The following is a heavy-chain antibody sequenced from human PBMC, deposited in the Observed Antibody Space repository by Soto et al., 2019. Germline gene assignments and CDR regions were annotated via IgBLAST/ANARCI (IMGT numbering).Heavy chain of an antibody. CDR3: ARDGTRIAAGGYYYYGMDV. CDR2: ISYDGSNK. D-gene: IGHD6-13*01. CDR1: GFTFSSYA. V-gene: IGHV3-30-3*01. Sequence: GESLKISCAASGFTFSSYAMHWVRQAPGKGLEWVAVISYDGSNKYYADSVKGRFTISRDNSKNTLYLQRNSLRAEDTAVYYCARDGTRIAAGGYYYYGMDVWGQGTTVTVSS. J-gene: IGHJ6*02.